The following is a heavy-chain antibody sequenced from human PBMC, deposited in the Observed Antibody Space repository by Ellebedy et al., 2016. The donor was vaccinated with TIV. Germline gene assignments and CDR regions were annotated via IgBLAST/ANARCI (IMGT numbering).Heavy chain of an antibody. Sequence: GSLRLSXTVSGGSISSYYWSWIRQPAGKGLEWIGRIYTSGSTNYNPSLKSRVTMSVDTSKNQFSLKLSSVTAADTAVYYCARDVPMVRGGMDVWGQGTTVTVSS. CDR2: IYTSGST. CDR3: ARDVPMVRGGMDV. V-gene: IGHV4-4*07. CDR1: GGSISSYY. J-gene: IGHJ6*02. D-gene: IGHD3-10*01.